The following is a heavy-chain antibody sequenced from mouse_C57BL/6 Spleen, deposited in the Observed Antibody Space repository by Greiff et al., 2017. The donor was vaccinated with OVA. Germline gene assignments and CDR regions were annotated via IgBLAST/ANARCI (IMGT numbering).Heavy chain of an antibody. CDR3: ARLITTVVYFDY. CDR2: IYPGDGDT. J-gene: IGHJ2*01. V-gene: IGHV1-80*01. Sequence: VQLQQSGAELVKPGASVKISCKASGYAFSSYWMNWVKQRPGKGLEWIGQIYPGDGDTNYNGKFKGKATLTADKSSSTASMQLRSLASEDSAVYFCARLITTVVYFDYWGQGTTLTVSS. CDR1: GYAFSSYW. D-gene: IGHD1-1*01.